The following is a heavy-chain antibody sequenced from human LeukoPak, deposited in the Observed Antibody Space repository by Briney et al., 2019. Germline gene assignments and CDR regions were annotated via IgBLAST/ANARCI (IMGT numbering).Heavy chain of an antibody. CDR2: INHSGST. D-gene: IGHD2-2*01. Sequence: TSETLSLTCAVYGGSFSGYYWSWIRQPPGKGLEWIGEINHSGSTNYNPSLKSRVTISVDTSKNQFSLKLSSVTAADTAVYDSARSKTDTSVVDIVVVPAAIRYFDYWGRGTLVTVSS. J-gene: IGHJ4*02. CDR1: GGSFSGYY. V-gene: IGHV4-34*01. CDR3: ARSKTDTSVVDIVVVPAAIRYFDY.